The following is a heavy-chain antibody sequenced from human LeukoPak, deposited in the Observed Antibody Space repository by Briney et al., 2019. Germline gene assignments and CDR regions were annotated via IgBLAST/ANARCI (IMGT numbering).Heavy chain of an antibody. CDR3: ARGEMATMALYFHH. J-gene: IGHJ1*01. V-gene: IGHV3-53*01. CDR1: GLTVSSNY. CDR2: IYSGGST. D-gene: IGHD5-24*01. Sequence: GGSLTLSCAASGLTVSSNYMSWVRQAPGKGLEWVSVIYSGGSTYSADSVKGRFTISRDNSKNTLYLQMNSLRAEDTAVYYCARGEMATMALYFHHWGQGTLVTVSS.